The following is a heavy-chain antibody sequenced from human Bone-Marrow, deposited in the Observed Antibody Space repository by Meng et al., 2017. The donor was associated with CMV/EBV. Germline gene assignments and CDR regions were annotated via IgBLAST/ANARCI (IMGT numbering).Heavy chain of an antibody. V-gene: IGHV1-2*02. D-gene: IGHD2-2*01. CDR3: ARDNFWFGAGNCSSTSCYQDYYFGYYYGMDV. J-gene: IGHJ6*02. CDR2: INPNSGGT. Sequence: PGQGLEWMGWINPNSGGTNYAQKFQGRVTMTRDTSISTAYMELSRLRSDDTAVYYCARDNFWFGAGNCSSTSCYQDYYFGYYYGMDVWGQGTTVTVSS.